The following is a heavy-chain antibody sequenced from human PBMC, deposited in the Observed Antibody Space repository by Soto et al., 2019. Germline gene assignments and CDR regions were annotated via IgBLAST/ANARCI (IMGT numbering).Heavy chain of an antibody. V-gene: IGHV3-11*01. CDR3: ARSGIPLIEILDY. CDR2: MNLHGETR. J-gene: IGHJ4*01. Sequence: GGSLRLSCAASGFTLSDYYMNWIRQAPGQGLDLLSFMNLHGETRYIADSIRGRFTFSRDNARMSLDLQMDRLRADDTAVYYCARSGIPLIEILDYWGHGTLVTVSS. D-gene: IGHD1-1*01. CDR1: GFTLSDYY.